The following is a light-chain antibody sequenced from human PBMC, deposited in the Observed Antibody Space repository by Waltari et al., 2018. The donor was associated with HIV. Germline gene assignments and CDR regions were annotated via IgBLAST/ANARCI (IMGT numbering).Light chain of an antibody. CDR1: RNILYSSNNKNF. J-gene: IGKJ3*01. Sequence: DIVMTQSPDSLAVSLGERATINCNSSRNILYSSNNKNFLAWYQHTAGQSPEVLIYWAATRAAGVPDRFSGSGSGTDFTLTISSLQAEDVAVYYCQQYYTTPLTFGPGTKVDVK. CDR2: WAA. CDR3: QQYYTTPLT. V-gene: IGKV4-1*01.